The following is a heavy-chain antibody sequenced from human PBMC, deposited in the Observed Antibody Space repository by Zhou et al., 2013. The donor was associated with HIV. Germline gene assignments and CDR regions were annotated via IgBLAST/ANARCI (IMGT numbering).Heavy chain of an antibody. CDR2: INHSGST. D-gene: IGHD1-7*01. CDR3: ARRAGNYALFGY. J-gene: IGHJ4*02. V-gene: IGHV4-34*01. Sequence: QVQLQQWGAGLLKPSETLSLTCAVYGGPFSGYYWSWIRQSPGKGLEWIGEINHSGSTNYNPSLKSRVTISVDMSKNQFSLKLSSVTAADTAVYYCARRAGNYALFGYWGQGXLVTVSS. CDR1: GGPFSGYY.